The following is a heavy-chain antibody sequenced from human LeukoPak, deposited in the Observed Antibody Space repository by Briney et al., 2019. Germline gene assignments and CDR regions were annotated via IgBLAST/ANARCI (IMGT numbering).Heavy chain of an antibody. V-gene: IGHV4-4*07. CDR3: ARIPLLCSSTSCYTGPHYYYYMDV. CDR1: GGSISSYY. D-gene: IGHD2-2*02. J-gene: IGHJ6*03. CDR2: IYTSGST. Sequence: SETLSLTCTVSGGSISSYYWSWIRQPAGKGLEWIGRIYTSGSTNYNPSLKSRVTMSVDTSKTQFSLKLSSVTAADTAVYYCARIPLLCSSTSCYTGPHYYYYMDVWGKGTTVTVSS.